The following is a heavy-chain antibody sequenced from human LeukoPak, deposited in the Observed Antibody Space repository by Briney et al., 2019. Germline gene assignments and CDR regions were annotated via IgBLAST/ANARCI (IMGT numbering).Heavy chain of an antibody. D-gene: IGHD3-9*01. Sequence: ASVKVSCKASGYTSTSYDINWVRQATGQGLEWMGWMNPNSGNTGYAQKFQGRVTMTRNTSISTAYMELSSLRSEDTAVYYCASPLTHYDILTGYPTWGQGTLVTVSS. CDR1: GYTSTSYD. CDR2: MNPNSGNT. CDR3: ASPLTHYDILTGYPT. V-gene: IGHV1-8*01. J-gene: IGHJ5*02.